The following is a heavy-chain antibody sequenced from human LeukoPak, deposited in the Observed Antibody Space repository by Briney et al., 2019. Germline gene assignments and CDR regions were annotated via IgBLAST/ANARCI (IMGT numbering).Heavy chain of an antibody. V-gene: IGHV1-69*01. CDR3: ARDLGGGYDFYYFDY. CDR2: IISIFGTA. CDR1: GGTFSSYA. D-gene: IGHD3-3*01. J-gene: IGHJ4*02. Sequence: SVKVSCKASGGTFSSYAISWVRQAPGQGLEWMGGIISIFGTANYAQKFQGRVTITADESTSTAYMELSSLRSEDTAVYYCARDLGGGYDFYYFDYWGQGTLVTVSS.